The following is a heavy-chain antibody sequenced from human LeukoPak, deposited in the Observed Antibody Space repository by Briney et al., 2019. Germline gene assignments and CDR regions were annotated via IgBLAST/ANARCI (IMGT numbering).Heavy chain of an antibody. J-gene: IGHJ4*02. CDR1: GGSISGYY. CDR3: ARGRWLQNSYYFDY. D-gene: IGHD5-24*01. CDR2: INHSGST. V-gene: IGHV4-34*01. Sequence: PSETLSLTCAVYGGSISGYYWSWIRQPPGKGLEWIGEINHSGSTNYNPSLKSRVTISVDTSKNQFSLKLSSVTAADTAVYYCARGRWLQNSYYFDYWGQGTLVTVSS.